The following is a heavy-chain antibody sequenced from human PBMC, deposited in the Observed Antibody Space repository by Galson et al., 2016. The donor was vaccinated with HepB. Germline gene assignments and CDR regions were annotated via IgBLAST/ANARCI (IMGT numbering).Heavy chain of an antibody. CDR2: ISDVGRTK. D-gene: IGHD3-10*01. Sequence: SLRLSCAVSGFSFGSHAIQWVRQAPGKRLEWVAVISDVGRTKLYADSVKGRFTVSRDNSKNTVFLEVNSLRVEDTAMYYCARENYYGSGKLGALDIWGQGTMVTVSA. CDR1: GFSFGSHA. J-gene: IGHJ3*02. CDR3: ARENYYGSGKLGALDI. V-gene: IGHV3-30*04.